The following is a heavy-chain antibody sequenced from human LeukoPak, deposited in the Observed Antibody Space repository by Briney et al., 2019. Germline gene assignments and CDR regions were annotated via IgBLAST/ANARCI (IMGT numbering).Heavy chain of an antibody. CDR2: IRSKAYGGTT. CDR1: GFTFGDYA. V-gene: IGHV3-49*05. J-gene: IGHJ6*02. D-gene: IGHD3-22*01. CDR3: ARGGSGYLSYYYGMDV. Sequence: NPGGSLRLSCTASGFTFGDYAMSWFRQAPGKGLEWVGFIRSKAYGGTTEYAASVKGRFTISRDDSKSIAYLQMNSLKTEDTAVYYCARGGSGYLSYYYGMDVWGQGTTVTVSS.